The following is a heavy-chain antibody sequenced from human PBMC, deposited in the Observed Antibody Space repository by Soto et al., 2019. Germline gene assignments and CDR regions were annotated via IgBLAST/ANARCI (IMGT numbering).Heavy chain of an antibody. V-gene: IGHV1-69*12. Sequence: QVQLVQSGAGVKKPGSSVKVSCKASGGTFSSYAISWVRQAPGQGLEWMGGIIPIFGTANYAQKFQGRVTITADESTSTAYMELSSLRSEDTAVYYCATQTLPNYDYYGMDVWCQGTTVTVSS. D-gene: IGHD2-2*01. CDR1: GGTFSSYA. J-gene: IGHJ6*02. CDR3: ATQTLPNYDYYGMDV. CDR2: IIPIFGTA.